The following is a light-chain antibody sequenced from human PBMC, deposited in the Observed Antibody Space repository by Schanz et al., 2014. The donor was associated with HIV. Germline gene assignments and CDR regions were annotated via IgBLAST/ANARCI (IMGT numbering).Light chain of an antibody. Sequence: QSALTQPPSASGSPGQSVNISCTGTSSDVGGYYYVSWYQQHPGKAPKLMIYEVSKRPSGVPDRFSGSKSGNTASLTVSGLQAEDEADYYCQSYDSGLSGILFGGGTKLTVL. CDR2: EVS. CDR1: SSDVGGYYY. J-gene: IGLJ2*01. V-gene: IGLV2-8*01. CDR3: QSYDSGLSGIL.